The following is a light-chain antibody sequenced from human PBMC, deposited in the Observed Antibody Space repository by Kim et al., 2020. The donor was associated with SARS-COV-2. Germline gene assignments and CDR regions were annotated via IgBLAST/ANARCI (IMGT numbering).Light chain of an antibody. Sequence: QSALTQPRSVSGSPGQSVTISCTGTSSDVGGYNYVSWYQQHPGKAPKLMIYDVIKRPSGVPDRFSGSKSGNTASLTISGLQAEDEADYYCCSYAGSQVFGGGTQLTVL. V-gene: IGLV2-11*01. J-gene: IGLJ2*01. CDR2: DVI. CDR3: CSYAGSQV. CDR1: SSDVGGYNY.